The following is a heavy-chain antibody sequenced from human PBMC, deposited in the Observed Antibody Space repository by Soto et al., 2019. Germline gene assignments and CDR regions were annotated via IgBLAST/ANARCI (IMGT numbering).Heavy chain of an antibody. D-gene: IGHD2-2*01. CDR2: INHSGST. CDR1: GGSFSGYY. J-gene: IGHJ4*02. Sequence: SETLSLTCAVYGGSFSGYYWSWIRQPPGKGLEWIGEINHSGSTNYNPSLKSRVTISVDTSKNQFSLKLSSVTAADTAVYYCARGEGGSCSSTSCYGDYWGQGTLVTVSS. V-gene: IGHV4-34*01. CDR3: ARGEGGSCSSTSCYGDY.